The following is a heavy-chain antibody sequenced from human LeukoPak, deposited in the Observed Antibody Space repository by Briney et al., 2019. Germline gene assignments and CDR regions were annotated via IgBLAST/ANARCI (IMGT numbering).Heavy chain of an antibody. J-gene: IGHJ3*02. CDR2: ISYDGSSK. V-gene: IGHV3-30*04. D-gene: IGHD3-22*01. CDR3: HGADYYDTSGAFDM. Sequence: GGSLRLSCAASGFTFSTYAMHWVRQAPGKGLEWVAVISYDGSSKYYADSVKGRFTISRDNAKNSLYLQMNSLRAEETAVYYCHGADYYDTSGAFDMWGPGTMVTVSS. CDR1: GFTFSTYA.